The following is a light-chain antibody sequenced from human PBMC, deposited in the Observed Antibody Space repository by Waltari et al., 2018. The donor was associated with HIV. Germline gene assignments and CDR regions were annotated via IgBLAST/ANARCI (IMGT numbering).Light chain of an antibody. V-gene: IGKV2-24*01. CDR1: QSLVQSDGNTY. CDR3: MQATQFPWT. CDR2: KTS. J-gene: IGKJ1*01. Sequence: TPHLASVNLGRVATISWQYSQSLVQSDGNTYLSWLHQRPGQPPRLLIYKTSNRFSGVPDRFSGSGAGTDFTLKISRVEAEDGGVYYCMQATQFPWTFGQGTKVEIK.